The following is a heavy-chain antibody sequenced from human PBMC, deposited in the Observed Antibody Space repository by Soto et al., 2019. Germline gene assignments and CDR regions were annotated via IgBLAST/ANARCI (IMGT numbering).Heavy chain of an antibody. CDR2: IYSTGTT. Sequence: EVQMVESGGGLIQPGGSLKLSCSASGFTVGNNYLSWVRQAQGKGLEWVSLIYSTGTTKYADSVKSRFSVYRANSKNTLYLQIVSLSAEDAYGYYCVKDGRGSVSLYGSLGYWCQGTLVTVSS. V-gene: IGHV3-53*01. CDR3: VKDGRGSVSLYGSLGY. J-gene: IGHJ4*02. CDR1: GFTVGNNY. D-gene: IGHD6-6*01.